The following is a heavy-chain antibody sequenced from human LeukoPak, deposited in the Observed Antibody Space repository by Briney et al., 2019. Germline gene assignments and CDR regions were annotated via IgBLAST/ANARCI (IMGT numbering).Heavy chain of an antibody. CDR2: IYYSGST. Sequence: PSETLSLTCTVSGGSISSSSHYWGWIRQPPGKGLEWIGSIYYSGSTYYNPSLKSRVTISVDTSKNQFSLKLSSVTAADTAVYYCARLRYYYDSSGYYADYWGQGTLVTVSS. V-gene: IGHV4-39*01. J-gene: IGHJ4*02. D-gene: IGHD3-22*01. CDR1: GGSISSSSHY. CDR3: ARLRYYYDSSGYYADY.